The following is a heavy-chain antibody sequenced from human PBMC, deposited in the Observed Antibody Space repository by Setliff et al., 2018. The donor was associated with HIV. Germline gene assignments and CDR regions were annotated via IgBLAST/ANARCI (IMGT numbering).Heavy chain of an antibody. V-gene: IGHV4-39*07. J-gene: IGHJ5*02. CDR1: GGSISSSSYY. Sequence: SETLSLTCTVSGGSISSSSYYWGRIRQPPGKGLEWIGSIYYSGSTYYNPSLKSRVTISVDTLKNQFSMKLSSVIAADTAVYYCARDLNRGYSGYVYNWFDPWGQGTLVTVSS. D-gene: IGHD5-12*01. CDR3: ARDLNRGYSGYVYNWFDP. CDR2: IYYSGST.